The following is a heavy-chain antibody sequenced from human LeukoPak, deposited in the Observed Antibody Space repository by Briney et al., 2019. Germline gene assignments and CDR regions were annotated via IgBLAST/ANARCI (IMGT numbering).Heavy chain of an antibody. CDR1: GFIFGDYA. J-gene: IGHJ4*02. CDR3: TRVTIGVILTGPFY. D-gene: IGHD3-9*01. Sequence: GGSLRLSCTASGFIFGDYAMSWVRQAPGKGLEWVGFIRSKAYGGTTEYAASVKGRFSISRDDSKSIAYLQMNSLKTEDTAVYYCTRVTIGVILTGPFYWGQGTLVTVSS. CDR2: IRSKAYGGTT. V-gene: IGHV3-49*04.